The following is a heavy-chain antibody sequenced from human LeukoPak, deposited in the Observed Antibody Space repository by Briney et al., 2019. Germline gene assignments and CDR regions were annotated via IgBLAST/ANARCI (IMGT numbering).Heavy chain of an antibody. CDR3: ARVGATGDFDY. CDR1: GFTFTNYW. D-gene: IGHD1-26*01. CDR2: IYPGDSDT. V-gene: IGHV5-51*01. Sequence: GESLKISCKGSGFTFTNYWIAWVRQMPGKGLEWMGIIYPGDSDTRYSPSFQGQVTISADKSISTAYLQWSSLKASDTAMYYCARVGATGDFDYWGQGTLVTVSS. J-gene: IGHJ4*02.